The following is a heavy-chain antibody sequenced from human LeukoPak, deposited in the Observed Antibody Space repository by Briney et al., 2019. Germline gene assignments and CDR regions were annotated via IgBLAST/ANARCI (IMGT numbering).Heavy chain of an antibody. CDR3: ARVGGSNAFDI. J-gene: IGHJ3*02. CDR2: INSDGSTT. D-gene: IGHD1-26*01. CDR1: GFTFSSYW. V-gene: IGHV3-74*01. Sequence: GGSLTLSCAASGFTFSSYWVHWVRPAPGKGLVWVSPINSDGSTTRYADSVKGRFTISRDNAKNMLSLQMNGLSAEDTAVYYCARVGGSNAFDIWGQGTMVIVSS.